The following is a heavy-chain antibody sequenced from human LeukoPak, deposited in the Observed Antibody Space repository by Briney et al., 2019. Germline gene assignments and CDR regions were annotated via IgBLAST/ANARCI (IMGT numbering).Heavy chain of an antibody. Sequence: ASVKVSCKASGYTFTSYYMHWVRQAPGQGLEWMRIINPSGGSTSYAQKFQGRVTMTRDMSTSTVYMELSSLRSEDTAVYYCARDQTYGSGSYYNGFDPWGQGTLVTVSS. J-gene: IGHJ5*02. V-gene: IGHV1-46*01. D-gene: IGHD3-10*01. CDR1: GYTFTSYY. CDR2: INPSGGST. CDR3: ARDQTYGSGSYYNGFDP.